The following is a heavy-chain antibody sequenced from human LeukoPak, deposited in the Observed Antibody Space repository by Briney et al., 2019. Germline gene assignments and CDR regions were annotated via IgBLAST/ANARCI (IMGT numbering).Heavy chain of an antibody. CDR2: ISGSGGET. CDR1: GFPFSSYA. V-gene: IGHV3-23*01. Sequence: GGSLRLSCAASGFPFSSYAMSWVCQAPGKGLEWVSSISGSGGETNYADSVKGRVTISRDNAKNTLYLQMNGLRADDTAVYYCAKEQNIRGVIIMVDSWGQGTLVIVSS. J-gene: IGHJ4*02. CDR3: AKEQNIRGVIIMVDS. D-gene: IGHD3-10*01.